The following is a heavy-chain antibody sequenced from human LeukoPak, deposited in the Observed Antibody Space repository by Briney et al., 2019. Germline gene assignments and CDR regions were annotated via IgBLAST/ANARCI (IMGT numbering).Heavy chain of an antibody. J-gene: IGHJ2*01. CDR3: ARGNVLLWFGELLSNYWYFDL. Sequence: ASVKVSCKASGYTFTSYGISWVRQAPGQGLEWMGWISAYNGNTNYAQKLQGRVTMTTDTSTSTAYMELRSLRSDDTAVYYCARGNVLLWFGELLSNYWYFDLWGRGTLVTVS. CDR2: ISAYNGNT. D-gene: IGHD3-10*01. V-gene: IGHV1-18*01. CDR1: GYTFTSYG.